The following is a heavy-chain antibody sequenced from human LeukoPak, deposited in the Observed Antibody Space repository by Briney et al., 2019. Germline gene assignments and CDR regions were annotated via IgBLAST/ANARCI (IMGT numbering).Heavy chain of an antibody. Sequence: PSETLSLTCTVSGGSISSSSYYWGWIRQPPGKGLEWIGSIYYSGSTYYNPSLKSRVTISVDTSKNQFSLKLSSVTAADTAVYYCARVWVRWEQMIAFDIWGQGTMVTVSS. CDR3: ARVWVRWEQMIAFDI. V-gene: IGHV4-39*01. D-gene: IGHD1-26*01. CDR1: GGSISSSSYY. CDR2: IYYSGST. J-gene: IGHJ3*02.